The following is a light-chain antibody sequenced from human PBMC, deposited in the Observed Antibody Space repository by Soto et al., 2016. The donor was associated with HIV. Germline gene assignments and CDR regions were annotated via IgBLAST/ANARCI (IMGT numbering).Light chain of an antibody. CDR1: QSIGNTW. J-gene: IGKJ1*01. V-gene: IGKV1-5*03. Sequence: DIQMTQSPSTLSASVGDRVTITCRASQSIGNTWLAWYQQKPGKAPKLLIYKASSLESGAPSRFSGSGSGTEFTLTISSLQADDFATYYCQHYNNYPWTFGQGTKVEIK. CDR2: KAS. CDR3: QHYNNYPWT.